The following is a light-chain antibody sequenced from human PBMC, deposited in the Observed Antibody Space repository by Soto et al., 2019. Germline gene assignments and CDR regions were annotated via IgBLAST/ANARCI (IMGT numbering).Light chain of an antibody. J-gene: IGLJ1*01. CDR2: DVD. Sequence: QSALTQPASVSGSPGQSITISCTGTSSDVGGYKYVSWYQQHPGKAPKLLIYDVDNRPSGVSNRFSGSKSGNTASLTISGLQAEDEADYYCSSYTSSISYVFGTGTKVTVL. V-gene: IGLV2-14*03. CDR1: SSDVGGYKY. CDR3: SSYTSSISYV.